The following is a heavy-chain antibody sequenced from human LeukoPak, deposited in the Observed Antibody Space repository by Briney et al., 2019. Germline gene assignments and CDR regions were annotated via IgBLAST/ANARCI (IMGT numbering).Heavy chain of an antibody. CDR2: INHSGST. V-gene: IGHV4-34*08. Sequence: GSLRLSCAASGFTFSSYWMSWIRQPPGKGLEWIGEINHSGSTNYNPSLKSRVTISVDTSKNQFSLKLSSVTAADTAVYYCAGGARAYYYYYMDVWGKGTTVTVSS. J-gene: IGHJ6*03. D-gene: IGHD3-16*01. CDR1: GFTFSSYW. CDR3: AGGARAYYYYYMDV.